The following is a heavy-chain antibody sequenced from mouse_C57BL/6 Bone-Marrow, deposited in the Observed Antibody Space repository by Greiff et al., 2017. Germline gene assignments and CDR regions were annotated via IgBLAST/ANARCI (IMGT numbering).Heavy chain of an antibody. J-gene: IGHJ3*01. CDR2: ISYDGSN. CDR1: GYSITSGYY. V-gene: IGHV3-6*01. CDR3: ARGGNY. D-gene: IGHD2-1*01. Sequence: EVKLQESGPGLVKPSQSLSLTCSVTGYSITSGYYWNWIRQFPGNKLEWMGYISYDGSNNYNPSLKNRISITRDTSTNQFFLKLNSVTTEDTATYYCARGGNYGGQGTLVTVSA.